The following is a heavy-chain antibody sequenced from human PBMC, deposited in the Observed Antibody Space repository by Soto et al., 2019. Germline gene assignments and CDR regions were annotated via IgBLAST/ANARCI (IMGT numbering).Heavy chain of an antibody. CDR3: AKDEGDNSNYYYFDF. V-gene: IGHV3-30*18. CDR2: ISSDGTNK. D-gene: IGHD4-4*01. J-gene: IGHJ4*02. Sequence: GGSLRLSCAASGFTFGTSVMHWVRQAPGKGLEWVALISSDGTNKFYTDSVKGRFTISRDNSKNTLYLLVSRLRPEDTATCYCAKDEGDNSNYYYFDFWGQGTRVTVSS. CDR1: GFTFGTSV.